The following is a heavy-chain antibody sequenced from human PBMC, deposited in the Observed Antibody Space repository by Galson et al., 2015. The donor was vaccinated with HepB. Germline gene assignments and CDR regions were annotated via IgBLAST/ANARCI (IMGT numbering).Heavy chain of an antibody. D-gene: IGHD4-11*01. V-gene: IGHV1-18*01. J-gene: IGHJ4*02. CDR3: AREVRSKAPYFDN. CDR1: GYIFTSYD. CDR2: ISAYNGAT. Sequence: SVKVSCKASGYIFTSYDITWVRQAPGQGLEWMGWISAYNGATNYEQKFQDRVTMITDRSTSTAYMELRSLRSDDTAVYYCAREVRSKAPYFDNWGQGTLVTISS.